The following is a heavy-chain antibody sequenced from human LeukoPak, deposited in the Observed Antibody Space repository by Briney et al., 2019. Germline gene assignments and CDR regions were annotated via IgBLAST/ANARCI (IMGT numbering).Heavy chain of an antibody. V-gene: IGHV3-43*01. CDR3: ARDGLAAATLHWCFDL. CDR1: GFTFDDYT. D-gene: IGHD2-15*01. CDR2: IDWDGDNT. Sequence: GGSLRLSCAASGFTFDDYTMHWVRQAPGKGLEWVSLIDWDGDNTYYADSVKGRFTISRDNARNSLYLQMNSLRAEDTAVYYCARDGLAAATLHWCFDLWGRGTLVTVSS. J-gene: IGHJ2*01.